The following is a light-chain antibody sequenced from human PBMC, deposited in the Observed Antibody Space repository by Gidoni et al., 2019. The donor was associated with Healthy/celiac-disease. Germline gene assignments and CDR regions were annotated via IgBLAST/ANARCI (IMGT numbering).Light chain of an antibody. V-gene: IGKV1-39*01. CDR3: QQIYSTPGT. J-gene: IGKJ3*01. CDR2: AAS. Sequence: DIQMTQSPSSLSASVGDRVTITCRASQSISSYLNWYQQKPGKAPKLLISAASSLQSGVPSRFSGSGSGTDLTLTISSRQPEDFATYYCQQIYSTPGTFGPGPKWISN. CDR1: QSISSY.